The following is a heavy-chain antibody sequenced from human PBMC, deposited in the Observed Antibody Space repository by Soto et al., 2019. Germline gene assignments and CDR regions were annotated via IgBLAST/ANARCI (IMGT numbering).Heavy chain of an antibody. CDR2: ISYSGST. V-gene: IGHV4-59*01. Sequence: QVQLQESGPGLVKPSETLSLTCTVSGGSISSYYWSWIRQPPGKGLEWIGYISYSGSTNYNPSLKSRVTISVDTSKNQLSLKLRSVTAADTAVYYCASVGRYYDISGYSVDFWGQGTLVTVSS. D-gene: IGHD3-22*01. CDR3: ASVGRYYDISGYSVDF. CDR1: GGSISSYY. J-gene: IGHJ4*02.